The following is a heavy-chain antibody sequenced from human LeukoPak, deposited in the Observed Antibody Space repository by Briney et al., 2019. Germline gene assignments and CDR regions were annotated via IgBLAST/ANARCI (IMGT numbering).Heavy chain of an antibody. CDR1: GYSIAHGFF. Sequence: SETLSLTCTVSGYSIAHGFFWSWMRQPPGGGLEWMGSLYHSGTTYYNTSLKSRISTSVDTSKNQFSLKLRLVTAADTAVYYCARVEVPRDINDWYFDLWGRGTLVTVSS. CDR3: ARVEVPRDINDWYFDL. D-gene: IGHD2-15*01. J-gene: IGHJ2*01. V-gene: IGHV4-38-2*02. CDR2: LYHSGTT.